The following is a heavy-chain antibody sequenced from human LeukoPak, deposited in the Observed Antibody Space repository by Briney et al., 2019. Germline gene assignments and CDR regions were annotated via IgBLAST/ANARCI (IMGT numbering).Heavy chain of an antibody. CDR2: IHTSGST. CDR3: ARVCRYSSSWYNYYYYMGV. Sequence: ASETLSLTCTVSDGSISSGGYYWTWIRQPAGMGLEWIGRIHTSGSTNYNPSLKSRVTISVDTTKNQFSLKLSSVTAADTAVYYCARVCRYSSSWYNYYYYMGVWGKGTTVTVSS. CDR1: DGSISSGGYY. J-gene: IGHJ6*03. D-gene: IGHD6-13*01. V-gene: IGHV4-61*02.